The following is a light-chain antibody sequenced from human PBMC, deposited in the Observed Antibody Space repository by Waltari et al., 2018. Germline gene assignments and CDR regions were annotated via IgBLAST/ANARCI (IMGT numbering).Light chain of an antibody. J-gene: IGKJ4*01. CDR3: MKATHGPALA. V-gene: IGKV2-30*02. CDR2: KVF. Sequence: SLVQRDGNCYLNWIHQRPGRSPRCLIEKVFNRYTGVPDRCSGSGSGTDFTLKICMVEAEDVGVYYCMKATHGPALAFGGGTKVAIK. CDR1: SLVQRDGNCY.